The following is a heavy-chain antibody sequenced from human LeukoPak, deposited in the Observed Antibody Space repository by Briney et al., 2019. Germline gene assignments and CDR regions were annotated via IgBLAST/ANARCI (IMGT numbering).Heavy chain of an antibody. CDR1: GGTFISYA. J-gene: IGHJ5*02. D-gene: IGHD2-15*01. CDR3: ARGPARISKGNWFDP. Sequence: SVKVSCKASGGTFISYAISWVRQAPGQGLEWMGGIIPIFGTANYAQKFQGRVTITADGSTSTAYMELSSLRSEDTAVYYCARGPARISKGNWFDPWGQGTLVTVSS. V-gene: IGHV1-69*13. CDR2: IIPIFGTA.